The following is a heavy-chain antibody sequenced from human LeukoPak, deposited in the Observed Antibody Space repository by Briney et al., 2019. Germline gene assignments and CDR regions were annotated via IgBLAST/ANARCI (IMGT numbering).Heavy chain of an antibody. CDR3: ARCCDSSGYYFLDYYYYMDV. V-gene: IGHV1-69*06. J-gene: IGHJ6*03. D-gene: IGHD3-22*01. Sequence: ASVKVSFKASGYTFTGYYMHWVRQAPGQGLEWMGGIIPIFGTANYAQKFQGRVTITADKSTSTAYMELSSLRSEDTAVYYCARCCDSSGYYFLDYYYYMDVWGKGTTVTVSS. CDR2: IIPIFGTA. CDR1: GYTFTGYY.